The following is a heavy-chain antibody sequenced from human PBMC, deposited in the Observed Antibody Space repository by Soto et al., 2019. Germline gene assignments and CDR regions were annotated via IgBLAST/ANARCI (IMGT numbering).Heavy chain of an antibody. V-gene: IGHV1-3*01. J-gene: IGHJ6*02. D-gene: IGHD3-22*01. CDR1: GYTFTSYA. Sequence: VASVKVSCKASGYTFTSYAMHWVRQAPGQRLEWMGWINAGNGNTKYSQKFQGRVTITRDTSASTAYMELSSLRSEDTAVYYCAISFHYYDSSGYYNYYGMDVWGQGTTVTVSS. CDR3: AISFHYYDSSGYYNYYGMDV. CDR2: INAGNGNT.